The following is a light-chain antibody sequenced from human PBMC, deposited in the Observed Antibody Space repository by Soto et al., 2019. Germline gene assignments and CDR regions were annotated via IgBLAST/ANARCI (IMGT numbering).Light chain of an antibody. CDR2: GAS. CDR1: QSVTNSY. Sequence: EIVLTQSPGTLSLSPGQRATLSCRASQSVTNSYLAWYQQKPGQAPRLLIYGASSRGTGVPDRFSGSGSGTDFTLTISRLEPEDFAVYYCHQYADSPKTFG. V-gene: IGKV3-20*01. J-gene: IGKJ1*01. CDR3: HQYADSPKT.